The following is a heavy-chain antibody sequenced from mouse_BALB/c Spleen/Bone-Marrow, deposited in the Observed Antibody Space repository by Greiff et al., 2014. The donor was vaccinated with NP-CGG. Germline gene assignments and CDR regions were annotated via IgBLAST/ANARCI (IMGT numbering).Heavy chain of an antibody. J-gene: IGHJ4*01. V-gene: IGHV2-9*02. CDR1: GFSLTSYG. CDR2: IWAGGST. CDR3: ARVGYRYDGYAMDY. D-gene: IGHD2-14*01. Sequence: VQLQESGPGLVAPSQSLSITCTVSGFSLTSYGVHWVRQPPGKGLEWLGVIWAGGSTNYNSALMSRLSISKDNSKSQVFSKMNSLQTDDTAMYYCARVGYRYDGYAMDYWGQGTSVTVSS.